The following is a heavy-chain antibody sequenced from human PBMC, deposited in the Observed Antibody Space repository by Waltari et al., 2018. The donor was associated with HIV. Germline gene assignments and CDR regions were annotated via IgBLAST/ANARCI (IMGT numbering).Heavy chain of an antibody. Sequence: QVQLQESGPGLVKPSQTLSLTCTVSGASLSSGGYHWTWIRQHPGKGLEWIGYISYTGTTHYNPSLASRVNISINTSKNQFSLKLRSVTAADTAVYYCARDLRTGGGLNYFYFGMDVWGQGTTVTVS. CDR2: ISYTGTT. J-gene: IGHJ6*02. V-gene: IGHV4-31*03. CDR1: GASLSSGGYH. CDR3: ARDLRTGGGLNYFYFGMDV. D-gene: IGHD2-8*02.